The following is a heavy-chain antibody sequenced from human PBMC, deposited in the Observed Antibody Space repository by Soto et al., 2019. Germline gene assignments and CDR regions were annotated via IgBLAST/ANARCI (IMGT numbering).Heavy chain of an antibody. Sequence: QVQLQESGPGLVKPSGTLSLTCAVSSGSISSSNWWSWVRQPPGKGLEWIGEIYHSGSTNYNPSLIRRVTIAVDKSKNQCSLKLSSVSAADTAVYYCARAIPIFGDVGRFEYYYYLDVWGKGTTVTVSS. V-gene: IGHV4-4*02. CDR3: ARAIPIFGDVGRFEYYYYLDV. D-gene: IGHD3-3*01. CDR1: SGSISSSNW. CDR2: IYHSGST. J-gene: IGHJ6*03.